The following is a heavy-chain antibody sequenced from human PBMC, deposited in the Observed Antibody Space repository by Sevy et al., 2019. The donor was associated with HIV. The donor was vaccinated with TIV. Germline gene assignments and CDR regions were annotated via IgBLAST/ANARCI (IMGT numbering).Heavy chain of an antibody. CDR1: GGSITSLY. CDR3: AGENAWGRGYS. V-gene: IGHV4-59*08. Sequence: SETLSLTCTVSGGSITSLYWNWIRQPPGKGLEWIANIYYNGHINYNPSLKRRVTLSHDTSKNQFSLRLSSVTAADTAMYYCAGENAWGRGYSWGQGTLVTVSS. D-gene: IGHD1-26*01. CDR2: IYYNGHI. J-gene: IGHJ4*02.